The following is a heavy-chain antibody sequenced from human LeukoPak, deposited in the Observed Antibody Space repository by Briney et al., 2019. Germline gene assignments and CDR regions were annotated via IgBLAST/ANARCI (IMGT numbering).Heavy chain of an antibody. CDR1: GGSISSYY. J-gene: IGHJ1*01. D-gene: IGHD3-22*01. CDR2: IYYSGST. Sequence: SETLSLTCPVSGGSISSYYWSWIRPPPGKGLEWIGYIYYSGSTNYNPSLKSRVTISVDTSKNQFSLKLSSVTAADTAVHYCASAYYYDSSFSYWGQGTLVTVSS. V-gene: IGHV4-59*01. CDR3: ASAYYYDSSFSY.